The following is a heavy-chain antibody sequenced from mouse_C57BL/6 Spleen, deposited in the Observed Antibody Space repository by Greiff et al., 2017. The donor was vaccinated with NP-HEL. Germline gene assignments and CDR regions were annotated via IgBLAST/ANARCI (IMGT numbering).Heavy chain of an antibody. J-gene: IGHJ2*01. Sequence: QVQLQQPGAELVMPGASVKLSCKASGYTFTSYWMHWVKQRPGQGLEWIGEIYPSDSYTNYNQKFKGKSTLTVDKSSSTAYMQLSSLTSEDSAVYDCARVVTSYYFDYWGQGTTLTVSS. D-gene: IGHD2-2*01. CDR3: ARVVTSYYFDY. CDR1: GYTFTSYW. V-gene: IGHV1-69*01. CDR2: IYPSDSYT.